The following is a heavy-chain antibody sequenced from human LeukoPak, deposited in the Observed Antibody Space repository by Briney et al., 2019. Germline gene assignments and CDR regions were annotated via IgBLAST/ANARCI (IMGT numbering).Heavy chain of an antibody. Sequence: ASVKVSCKVSGYTLTELSMHWVRQAPGKGLEWMGGFDPEDGETIYAQKFQGRVTMTEDTSTDTAYMELSSLRSEDTAVYYCARDQGRLSGSYNYYYMDVWGKGTTVTISS. V-gene: IGHV1-24*01. CDR1: GYTLTELS. CDR3: ARDQGRLSGSYNYYYMDV. D-gene: IGHD1-26*01. J-gene: IGHJ6*03. CDR2: FDPEDGET.